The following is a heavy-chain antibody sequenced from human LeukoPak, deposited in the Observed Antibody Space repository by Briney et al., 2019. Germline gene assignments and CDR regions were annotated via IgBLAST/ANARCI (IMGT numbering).Heavy chain of an antibody. D-gene: IGHD2-2*01. CDR1: GYTFTGYY. Sequence: GASVKVSCKASGYTFTGYYMHWVRQAPGQGVEWMGWINPNRGGTNYAQKLQGRVTMNRDTSISTAYMELSRLRSDDTAVYYCARDWGIVVVPAAADDYWGQGTLVTVSS. V-gene: IGHV1-2*02. J-gene: IGHJ4*02. CDR3: ARDWGIVVVPAAADDY. CDR2: INPNRGGT.